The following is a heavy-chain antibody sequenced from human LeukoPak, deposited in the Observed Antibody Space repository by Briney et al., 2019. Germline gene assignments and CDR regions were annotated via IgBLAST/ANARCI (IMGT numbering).Heavy chain of an antibody. CDR1: GGSISSYY. Sequence: SETLSLTCTVSGGSISSYYWSWIRQPPGKGLEWIGYIYYSGSTNYNPSLKSRVTISVDTSKNQFSLKLSSVTAADTAVYYCARRTSSWSKDAFDVWGQGTMVTVSS. V-gene: IGHV4-59*08. CDR2: IYYSGST. J-gene: IGHJ3*01. CDR3: ARRTSSWSKDAFDV. D-gene: IGHD6-13*01.